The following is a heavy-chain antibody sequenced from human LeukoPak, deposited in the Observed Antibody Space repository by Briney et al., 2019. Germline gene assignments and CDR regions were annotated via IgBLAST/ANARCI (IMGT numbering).Heavy chain of an antibody. V-gene: IGHV3-7*01. J-gene: IGHJ4*02. CDR3: ARGLNYYGISGYLPTGY. Sequence: PGGSLRLSCAAFGFTFSSYWMSWVRQAPGKGLEWVAYIKQDGSEKYYVDSVKGRFSISRDNAQDSLYLQMNSLRAEDTAVYYCARGLNYYGISGYLPTGYWGQGTLVTVSS. CDR1: GFTFSSYW. CDR2: IKQDGSEK. D-gene: IGHD3-22*01.